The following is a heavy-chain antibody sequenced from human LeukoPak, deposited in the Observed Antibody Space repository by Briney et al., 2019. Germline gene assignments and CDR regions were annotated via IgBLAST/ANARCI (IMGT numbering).Heavy chain of an antibody. Sequence: PGGSLRLSCSASRFTFSSYGMHWVRQAPGKGLEWVAFIRYDGSNKYYADSVKGRFTISRDNSKNTLYLQMNSLRAEDTAVYYCAKDRGLALDYWGQGTLVTVSS. J-gene: IGHJ4*02. CDR1: RFTFSSYG. V-gene: IGHV3-30*02. CDR3: AKDRGLALDY. CDR2: IRYDGSNK. D-gene: IGHD3-16*01.